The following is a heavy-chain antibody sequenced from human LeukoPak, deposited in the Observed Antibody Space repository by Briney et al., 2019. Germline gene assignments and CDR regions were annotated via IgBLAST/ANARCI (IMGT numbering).Heavy chain of an antibody. CDR3: ARDPGYSYGFDY. J-gene: IGHJ4*02. Sequence: GGSLRLSCAASGFTFSSYSMNWVRQAPGKGLEWVSYISSSSTIYYADSVKGRFTISRDNAKNSLYLQMNSLRAEDTAVYYCARDPGYSYGFDYWGQGTLVTVSS. CDR2: ISSSSTI. D-gene: IGHD5-18*01. CDR1: GFTFSSYS. V-gene: IGHV3-48*04.